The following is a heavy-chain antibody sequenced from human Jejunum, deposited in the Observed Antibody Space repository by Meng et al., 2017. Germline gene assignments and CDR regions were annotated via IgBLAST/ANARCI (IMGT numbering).Heavy chain of an antibody. CDR1: GDSISSYY. D-gene: IGHD3-10*01. V-gene: IGHV4-4*07. CDR2: IQSSGSA. J-gene: IGHJ5*02. CDR3: VRNSGKWFDP. Sequence: QVQLQESGPGLGKPSETLSLTGNVSGDSISSYYWSWIRQPAGEGLEWMGQIQSSGSASYNPSLKSRVTMSVDKSKNQFSLNLSSVTAADTAVYYCVRNSGKWFDPWGQGTLVTVSS.